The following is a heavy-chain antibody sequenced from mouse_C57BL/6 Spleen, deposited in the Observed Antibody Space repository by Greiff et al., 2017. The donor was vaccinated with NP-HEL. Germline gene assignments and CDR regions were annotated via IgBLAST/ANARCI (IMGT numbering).Heavy chain of an antibody. J-gene: IGHJ2*01. CDR1: GYSITSGYY. Sequence: EVQLQESGPGLVKPSQSLSLTCSVTGYSITSGYYWNWIRQFPGNKLEWMGYISYDGSNNYNPSLKNRISITRDTSKNQFFLKLNSVTTEDTATYYCASYYGSSYSYFDYWGQGTTLTVSS. D-gene: IGHD1-1*01. CDR3: ASYYGSSYSYFDY. CDR2: ISYDGSN. V-gene: IGHV3-6*01.